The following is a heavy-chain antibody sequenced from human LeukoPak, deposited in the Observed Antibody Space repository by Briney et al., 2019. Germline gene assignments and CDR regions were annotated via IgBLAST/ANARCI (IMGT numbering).Heavy chain of an antibody. CDR1: GGSISSYY. J-gene: IGHJ4*02. D-gene: IGHD6-13*01. V-gene: IGHV4-4*07. CDR3: ARGPQRAAAGPKTYFDY. Sequence: SETLSLTCTVSGGSISSYYWSWIRQPAGKGLEWIGRIYTSGSTNYNPSLKSRVTMSVDTSKNQFSLKLSSVTAADTAVYYCARGPQRAAAGPKTYFDYWGQGTLVTVSS. CDR2: IYTSGST.